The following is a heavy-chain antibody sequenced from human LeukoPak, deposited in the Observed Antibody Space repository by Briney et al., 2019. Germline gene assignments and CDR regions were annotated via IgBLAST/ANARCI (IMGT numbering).Heavy chain of an antibody. Sequence: SETLSLTCAVSGGSISSGGYSWSWIRQPPGKGLEWIGYIYHSGSTYYNPSLKSRVTISVDRSKNQFSLKLSSVTAADTAVYYCARARITMVRGVAADWFDPWGLGTLVTVSS. D-gene: IGHD3-10*01. CDR2: IYHSGST. CDR1: GGSISSGGYS. V-gene: IGHV4-30-2*01. J-gene: IGHJ5*02. CDR3: ARARITMVRGVAADWFDP.